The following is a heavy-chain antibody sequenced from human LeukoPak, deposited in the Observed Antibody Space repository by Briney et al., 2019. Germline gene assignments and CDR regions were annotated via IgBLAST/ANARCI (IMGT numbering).Heavy chain of an antibody. CDR1: GFTFSSYW. CDR3: AREGTAMVDFVDY. J-gene: IGHJ4*02. D-gene: IGHD5-18*01. CDR2: IKQDGSEK. Sequence: GGSLTLSCAASGFTFSSYWMSWVRQAPGKGLEWVANIKQDGSEKYYVDSVKGRFTISRDNAKNSLYLQMNSLRAEDTAVYYCAREGTAMVDFVDYWGQGTLVTVSS. V-gene: IGHV3-7*01.